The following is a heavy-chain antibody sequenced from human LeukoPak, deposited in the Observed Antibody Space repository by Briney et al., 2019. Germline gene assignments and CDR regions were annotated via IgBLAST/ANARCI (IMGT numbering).Heavy chain of an antibody. CDR1: GGTFSSYA. J-gene: IGHJ4*02. Sequence: ASVKVSCKASGGTFSSYAISWVRQAPGQGLEWMGRIIPILGMANYAQKFQGRVTITADKSTSTAYMELSSLRSEGTAVYYCARERSDYYGSGSYYNVGAYWGQGTLVTVSS. D-gene: IGHD3-10*01. CDR3: ARERSDYYGSGSYYNVGAY. V-gene: IGHV1-69*04. CDR2: IIPILGMA.